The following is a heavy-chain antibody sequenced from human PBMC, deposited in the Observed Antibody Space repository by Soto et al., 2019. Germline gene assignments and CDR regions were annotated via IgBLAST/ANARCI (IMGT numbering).Heavy chain of an antibody. CDR2: VLYSGST. CDR3: ARVDHRGYFSVLTDF. CDR1: GASISSGGCY. J-gene: IGHJ4*02. V-gene: IGHV4-31*03. D-gene: IGHD3-10*02. Sequence: TLSLACPVSGASISSGGCYWSWIRQHPGKGLEWIGYVLYSGSTYCNPSLKSRVTISVETSKNQFSLRLTSVTAADTAVYYCARVDHRGYFSVLTDFWGQGILVTVYS.